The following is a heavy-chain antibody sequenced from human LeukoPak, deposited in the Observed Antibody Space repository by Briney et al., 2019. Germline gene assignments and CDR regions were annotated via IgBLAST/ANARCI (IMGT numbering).Heavy chain of an antibody. CDR2: INHSGST. Sequence: SETLSLTCAVYGGSFSGYYWSWIRQPPGKGLEWIGEINHSGSTNYNPPLKSRVTISVDTSKNQFSLKLSSVTAADTAAYYCARARLASAFDYWGQGTLVTVSS. CDR3: ARARLASAFDY. CDR1: GGSFSGYY. D-gene: IGHD6-19*01. V-gene: IGHV4-34*01. J-gene: IGHJ4*02.